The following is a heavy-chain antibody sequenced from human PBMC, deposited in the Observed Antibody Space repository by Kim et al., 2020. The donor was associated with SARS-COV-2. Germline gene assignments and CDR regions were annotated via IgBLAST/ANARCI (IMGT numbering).Heavy chain of an antibody. V-gene: IGHV4-39*01. Sequence: NPSLKSRVTISVDTSKNQFSLKLSSVTAADTAVYYCARHIEYQLDYGMDVWGQGTTVTVSS. CDR3: ARHIEYQLDYGMDV. J-gene: IGHJ6*02. D-gene: IGHD2-2*01.